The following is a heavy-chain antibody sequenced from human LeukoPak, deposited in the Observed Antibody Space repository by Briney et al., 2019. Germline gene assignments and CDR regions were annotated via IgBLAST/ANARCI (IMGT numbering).Heavy chain of an antibody. V-gene: IGHV3-21*01. D-gene: IGHD3-22*01. CDR3: AESVGNYYDSSGL. J-gene: IGHJ4*02. CDR1: GFTFSSYS. Sequence: GGSLRLSCAASGFTFSSYSMNWVRQAPGKGLEWVSSISSSSSYIYYADSVKGRFTISRDNAKNSLYLQMNSLRAEDTAVYYCAESVGNYYDSSGLWGQGTLVTVSS. CDR2: ISSSSSYI.